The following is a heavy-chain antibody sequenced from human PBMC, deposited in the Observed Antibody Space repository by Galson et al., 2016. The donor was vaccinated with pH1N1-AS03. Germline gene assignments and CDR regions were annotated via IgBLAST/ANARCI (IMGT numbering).Heavy chain of an antibody. CDR3: TSGMVELDY. Sequence: SLRLSCAASGFRFIDYWMTWVRQAPGKGLEWVANIDQDGSEKYYMDSVEGRFTISRDNAKNSLSLQMNSLRSEDTAVYYCTSGMVELDYCVQGTLVTVSS. J-gene: IGHJ4*02. CDR2: IDQDGSEK. D-gene: IGHD3-10*01. CDR1: GFRFIDYW. V-gene: IGHV3-7*01.